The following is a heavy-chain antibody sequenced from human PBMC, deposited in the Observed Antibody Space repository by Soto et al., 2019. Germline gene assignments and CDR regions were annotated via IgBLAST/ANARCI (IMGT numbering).Heavy chain of an antibody. CDR1: GFTCSGSA. Sequence: EVQLVESWGGLVQPGGSLTLSCAASGFTCSGSAMHWVRQASGKGLEWVGRIISNADSYAPAYGASVEGTFTSSRDDSKNTAYLQITRLTTEDKAVYDCATSLDSDYVAYWGQGHMATVS. J-gene: IGHJ4*02. CDR3: ATSLDSDYVAY. D-gene: IGHD1-26*01. CDR2: IISNADSYAP. V-gene: IGHV3-73*02.